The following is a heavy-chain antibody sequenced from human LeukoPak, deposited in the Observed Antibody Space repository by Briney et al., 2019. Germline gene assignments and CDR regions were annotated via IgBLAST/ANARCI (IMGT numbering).Heavy chain of an antibody. J-gene: IGHJ3*02. CDR3: AKDQHRSGYCSGGSCYGAFDI. V-gene: IGHV3-23*01. CDR2: ISGSGGST. Sequence: PGGSLRLSCAASGFTFSSYGMSWVRQAPGKGLEWVSAISGSGGSTYYADSVKGRFTISRDNSKNTLYLQMNSLRAEDTAVYYFAKDQHRSGYCSGGSCYGAFDIWGQGTMVTVSS. D-gene: IGHD2-15*01. CDR1: GFTFSSYG.